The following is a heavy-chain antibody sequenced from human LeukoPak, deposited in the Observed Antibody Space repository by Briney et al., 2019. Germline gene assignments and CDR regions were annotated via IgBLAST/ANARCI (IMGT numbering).Heavy chain of an antibody. Sequence: GGSLRLSCAASGFTFDDYAMHWVRQAPGKGLEWVSGISWNSGSIGYADSVKGRFTISRDNAKDSLYLQMNSLRAEDMALYYCAKGGHYYYYYMDVWGKGTTVTVSS. J-gene: IGHJ6*03. CDR3: AKGGHYYYYYMDV. CDR1: GFTFDDYA. V-gene: IGHV3-9*03. CDR2: ISWNSGSI.